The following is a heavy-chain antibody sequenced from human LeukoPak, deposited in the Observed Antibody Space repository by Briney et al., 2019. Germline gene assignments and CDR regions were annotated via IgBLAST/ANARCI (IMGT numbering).Heavy chain of an antibody. CDR1: GGSISSYY. Sequence: PSETLSLTCTVSGGSISSYYWSWIRQPPGKGLEWIGYIYYSGSTNYNPSLKSRVTISVDTSKNQFSLKLSSVTAADTDVYYCARGRLPIDYWGQGTLVTVSS. D-gene: IGHD4-11*01. CDR3: ARGRLPIDY. CDR2: IYYSGST. J-gene: IGHJ4*02. V-gene: IGHV4-59*01.